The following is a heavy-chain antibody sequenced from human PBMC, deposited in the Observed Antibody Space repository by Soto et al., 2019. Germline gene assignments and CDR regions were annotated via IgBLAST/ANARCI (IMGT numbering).Heavy chain of an antibody. CDR2: IDPSDSYT. J-gene: IGHJ6*02. CDR3: ARHDGSTSGSYYYYGMDV. CDR1: GYSFTSYW. D-gene: IGHD2-2*01. Sequence: GESLKISCKGSGYSFTSYWISWVRQMPGKGLEWMGRIDPSDSYTNYSPSFQGHVTISADKSISTAYLQWSSLKASDTAMYYCARHDGSTSGSYYYYGMDVWGQGTTVTVSS. V-gene: IGHV5-10-1*01.